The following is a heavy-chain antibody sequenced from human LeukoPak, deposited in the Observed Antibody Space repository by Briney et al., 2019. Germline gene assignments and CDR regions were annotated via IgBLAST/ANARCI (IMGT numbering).Heavy chain of an antibody. Sequence: ASVKVSCKASGGTFSSYAISWVRQAPGQGLEWMGGIIPILGTANYAQKFQGRVTITADKSTSTAYMELSSLRVEDTAMYYCAKLAKYFYGSETYYFFEHWGQGTPVTASS. CDR3: AKLAKYFYGSETYYFFEH. V-gene: IGHV1-69*10. D-gene: IGHD3-10*01. J-gene: IGHJ4*02. CDR2: IIPILGTA. CDR1: GGTFSSYA.